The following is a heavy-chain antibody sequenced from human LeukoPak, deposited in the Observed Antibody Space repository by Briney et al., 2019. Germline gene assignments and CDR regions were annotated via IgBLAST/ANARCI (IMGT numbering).Heavy chain of an antibody. CDR1: GFIFDDYG. Sequence: GGSLRLSCAASGFIFDDYGMHWVRQAPGKGLEWVSAISGSGGSTYYADSVKGRFTISRGNSKNTLYLQMNSLRVEDTAVYYCARDRNNFWSAYYADWGQGTLVTVSS. CDR3: ARDRNNFWSAYYAD. V-gene: IGHV3-23*01. D-gene: IGHD3-3*01. J-gene: IGHJ4*02. CDR2: ISGSGGST.